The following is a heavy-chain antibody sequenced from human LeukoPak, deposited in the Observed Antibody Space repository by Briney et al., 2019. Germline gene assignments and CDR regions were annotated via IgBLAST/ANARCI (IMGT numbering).Heavy chain of an antibody. CDR1: GYTFTSYG. CDR2: ISAYNGNT. V-gene: IGHV1-18*01. D-gene: IGHD3-22*01. J-gene: IGHJ6*02. CDR3: ARESPPVDYYDSSGYFVYYYYYGMDV. Sequence: ASVKVSCMASGYTFTSYGISWVRQAPGQGLEWMGWISAYNGNTNYAQKLQGRVTMTTDTSTSTAYMELRSLRSDDTAVYYCARESPPVDYYDSSGYFVYYYYYGMDVWGQGTTVTVSS.